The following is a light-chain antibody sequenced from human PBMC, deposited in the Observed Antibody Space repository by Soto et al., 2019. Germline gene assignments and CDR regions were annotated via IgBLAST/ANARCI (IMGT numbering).Light chain of an antibody. CDR2: KDN. CDR3: QSSDSSGRYPYV. J-gene: IGLJ1*01. Sequence: SSALTQPPSVSLSPGQTARITCSVDALPKQYAYWYQQKPGQAPVVVIYKDNERPSGIPERFSGSTSGTTVTLTISGVQAEDEADYFRQSSDSSGRYPYVFGSGTKVTVL. V-gene: IGLV3-25*02. CDR1: ALPKQY.